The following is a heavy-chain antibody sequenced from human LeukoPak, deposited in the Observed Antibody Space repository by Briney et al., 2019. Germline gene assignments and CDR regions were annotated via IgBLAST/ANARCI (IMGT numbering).Heavy chain of an antibody. J-gene: IGHJ4*02. CDR2: ISYHGSNK. CDR3: ARKYYYDSSGYSLTSPFDY. Sequence: GGSLRLSCAASGFTFSSYAMHWVRQAPGKGLEWVAVISYHGSNKYYADSVKGRFTISGDNSKNTLYLQMNSLRAEDTAVYYCARKYYYDSSGYSLTSPFDYWGQGTLVTVSS. D-gene: IGHD3-22*01. CDR1: GFTFSSYA. V-gene: IGHV3-30-3*01.